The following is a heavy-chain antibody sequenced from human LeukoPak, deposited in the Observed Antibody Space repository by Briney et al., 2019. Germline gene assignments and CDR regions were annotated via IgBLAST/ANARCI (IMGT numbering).Heavy chain of an antibody. CDR3: AKENSMGPTDY. CDR1: GFAFSSYG. Sequence: PGGSLRLSCAASGFAFSSYGMHWVRQAPGKGLEWVAFIRYDGSNKYYADSAKGRFTISRDNSKNTLYLQMNSLRTEDTAVYYCAKENSMGPTDYWGQGTLVTVSS. V-gene: IGHV3-30*02. J-gene: IGHJ4*02. CDR2: IRYDGSNK. D-gene: IGHD2/OR15-2a*01.